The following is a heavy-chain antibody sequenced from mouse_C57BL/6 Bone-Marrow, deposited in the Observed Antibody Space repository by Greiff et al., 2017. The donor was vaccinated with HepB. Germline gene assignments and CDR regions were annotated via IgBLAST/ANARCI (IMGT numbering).Heavy chain of an antibody. CDR1: GYAFSSSW. V-gene: IGHV1-82*01. J-gene: IGHJ4*01. Sequence: QVQLKESGPELVKPGASVKISCKASGYAFSSSWMNWVKQRPGKGLEWIGRIYPGDGDTNYNGKFKGKATLTADKSSSTAYMQLSSLTSEDSAVYFCARFTTVVAPEGYAMDYWGQGTSVTVSS. CDR3: ARFTTVVAPEGYAMDY. D-gene: IGHD1-1*01. CDR2: IYPGDGDT.